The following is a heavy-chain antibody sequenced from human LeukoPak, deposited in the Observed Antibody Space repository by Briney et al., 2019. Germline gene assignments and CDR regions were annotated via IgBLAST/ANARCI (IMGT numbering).Heavy chain of an antibody. CDR1: GFTFSSYS. CDR3: ASVEQQLVPYYYYYYYMDV. D-gene: IGHD6-13*01. V-gene: IGHV3-48*01. Sequence: GGSLRLSCAASGFTFSSYSMNWVRQAPGKGLEWVSYISSSSSTIYYADSVKGRFTISRDNAKNSLYLQMNSLRAEDTAVYYCASVEQQLVPYYYYYYYMDVWGKGTTVTVSS. J-gene: IGHJ6*03. CDR2: ISSSSSTI.